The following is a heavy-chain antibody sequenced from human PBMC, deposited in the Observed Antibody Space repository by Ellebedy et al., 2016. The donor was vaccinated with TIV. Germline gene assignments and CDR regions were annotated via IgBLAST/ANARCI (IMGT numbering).Heavy chain of an antibody. V-gene: IGHV3-7*03. CDR1: GFTFNSYW. CDR2: IKQDGSEK. Sequence: GESLKISCAASGFTFNSYWMTWVRQAPGKGLEWVAHIKQDGSEKYYVDSVKGRFTISRDNAENSLYLQMNSLRAEDTAVYYCARRGLAAGGTLLYYWGQGTLVTVSS. CDR3: ARRGLAAGGTLLYY. J-gene: IGHJ4*02. D-gene: IGHD6-13*01.